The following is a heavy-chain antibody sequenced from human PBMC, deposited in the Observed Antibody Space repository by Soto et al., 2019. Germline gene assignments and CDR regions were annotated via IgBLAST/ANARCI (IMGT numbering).Heavy chain of an antibody. CDR3: AKVDVSTAGSLEY. V-gene: IGHV3-23*01. CDR1: GFTFSRHG. CDR2: INPSGDGT. J-gene: IGHJ4*02. Sequence: GGPLRLSCVASGFTFSRHGLSLVRQAPGKGLEWVSAINPSGDGTFYADSVKGRFTISRDNSKNTVYLQMNSLSVGDTAVYLCAKVDVSTAGSLEYSGQGAMVTAAS. D-gene: IGHD6-13*01.